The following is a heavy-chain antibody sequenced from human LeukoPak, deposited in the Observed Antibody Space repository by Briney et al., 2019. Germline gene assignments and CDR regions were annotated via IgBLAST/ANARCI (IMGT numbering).Heavy chain of an antibody. Sequence: SVKVSCKASGYTFSNYAINWVRQATGQGLEWMGGIIPIFGTANYAQKFQGRVTITADKSTSTAYMELSSLRSEDTAVYYCAESSGGYSYGFDDAFDIWGQGTMVTVSS. D-gene: IGHD5-18*01. CDR2: IIPIFGTA. CDR3: AESSGGYSYGFDDAFDI. V-gene: IGHV1-69*06. J-gene: IGHJ3*02. CDR1: GYTFSNYA.